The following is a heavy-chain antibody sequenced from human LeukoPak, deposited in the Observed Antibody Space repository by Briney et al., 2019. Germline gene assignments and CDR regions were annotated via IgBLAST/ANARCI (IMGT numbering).Heavy chain of an antibody. CDR1: GFTISSNY. CDR2: IYSGGST. V-gene: IGHV3-66*01. J-gene: IGHJ3*02. D-gene: IGHD2-15*01. CDR3: ARGIVVVAATGDAFDI. Sequence: HAGGSLRLSCAASGFTISSNYMSWVRQAPGKGLEWVSVIYSGGSTYYADSVKGRFTISRDNSKNTLYLQMNSLRAEDTAVYYCARGIVVVAATGDAFDIWGQGTMVTVSS.